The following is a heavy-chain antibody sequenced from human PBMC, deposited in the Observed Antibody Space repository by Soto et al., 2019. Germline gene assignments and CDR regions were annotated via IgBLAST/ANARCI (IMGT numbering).Heavy chain of an antibody. D-gene: IGHD6-13*01. V-gene: IGHV5-51*01. J-gene: IGHJ6*02. CDR1: GYSLASYW. CDR2: IFPGDSDT. Sequence: PGEALKISGKGSGYSLASYWVGWVRQMPGKGLEWMGVIFPGDSDTRYSPSFQGQVTISADKSISTAYLQWSSLKASDTAMYYCARTASAGKYYYGMDVWGQGTTVTVS. CDR3: ARTASAGKYYYGMDV.